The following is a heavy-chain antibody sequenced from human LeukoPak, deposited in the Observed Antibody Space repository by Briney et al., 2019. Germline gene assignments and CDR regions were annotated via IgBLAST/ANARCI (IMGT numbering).Heavy chain of an antibody. Sequence: GGSLRLSCAASEFSVGSNYMTWVRQAPGKGLEWVSSISGSSSYIYYADSVKGRFSISRDNAKNSLYLQMNSLRAEDTAVYYCARDLLGWELHYFDYWGQGTLVTVSS. CDR1: EFSVGSNY. D-gene: IGHD1-26*01. CDR3: ARDLLGWELHYFDY. J-gene: IGHJ4*02. V-gene: IGHV3-21*01. CDR2: ISGSSSYI.